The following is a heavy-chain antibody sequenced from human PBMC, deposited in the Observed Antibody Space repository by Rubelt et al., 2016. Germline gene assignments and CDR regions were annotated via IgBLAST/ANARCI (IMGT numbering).Heavy chain of an antibody. Sequence: QLVESGGGLVKPGGSLRLSCAASGFTFSSYSMNWVRQAPGKGLEWVSSISSSSSYIYYADSVKGRFTISRDNAKNSLYLQMNSLRAEDTAVYYCAREADCSSTSCPFDYWGQGTLVTVSS. D-gene: IGHD2-2*01. CDR3: AREADCSSTSCPFDY. CDR2: ISSSSSYI. V-gene: IGHV3-21*01. CDR1: GFTFSSYS. J-gene: IGHJ4*02.